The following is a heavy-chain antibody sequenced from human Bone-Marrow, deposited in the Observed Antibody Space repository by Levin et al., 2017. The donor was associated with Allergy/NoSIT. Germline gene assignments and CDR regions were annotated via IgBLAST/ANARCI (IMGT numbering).Heavy chain of an antibody. CDR2: IWYDGSGK. CDR1: GFTSPNFNSYA. CDR3: ARDWGYCSSTSCPGVDYYYGTDV. Sequence: GESLKISCAASGFTSPNFNSYAMTWVRQGPGKGLEWVAVIWYDGSGKYYADSVKGRFTISRDNSKNMLYLQMNSLRAEDTAVYYCARDWGYCSSTSCPGVDYYYGTDVWGQGTTVTVSS. V-gene: IGHV3-33*08. J-gene: IGHJ6*02. D-gene: IGHD2-2*01.